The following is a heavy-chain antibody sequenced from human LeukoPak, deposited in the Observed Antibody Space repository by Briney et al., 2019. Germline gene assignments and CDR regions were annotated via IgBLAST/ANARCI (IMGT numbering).Heavy chain of an antibody. CDR2: IYYSGSP. D-gene: IGHD2-8*02. J-gene: IGHJ5*02. CDR1: GGSISSGSYF. Sequence: PSETLSLTCTVSGGSISSGSYFWGWLRQPPGKGLEWIASIYYSGSPFYTPSLKSRVTISVGTSKNQFSLRLSSVTAEDTAVYYCARESYCTAATCPGWFDPWGQGTLVTVSS. CDR3: ARESYCTAATCPGWFDP. V-gene: IGHV4-39*07.